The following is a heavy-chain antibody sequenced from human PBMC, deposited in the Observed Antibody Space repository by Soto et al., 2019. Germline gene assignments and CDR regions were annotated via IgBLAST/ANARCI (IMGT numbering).Heavy chain of an antibody. CDR3: ARHLLSSSWYSRYRGGEDY. V-gene: IGHV4-39*01. J-gene: IGHJ4*02. D-gene: IGHD6-13*01. CDR2: IYYSGST. CDR1: GGSISSSSYY. Sequence: SETLSLTCTVSGGSISSSSYYWGWIRQPPGKGLEWIGSIYYSGSTYYNPSLKSRVTISVDTSKNQFSLKLSSVTAADTAVYYCARHLLSSSWYSRYRGGEDYWGQGTLVTVSS.